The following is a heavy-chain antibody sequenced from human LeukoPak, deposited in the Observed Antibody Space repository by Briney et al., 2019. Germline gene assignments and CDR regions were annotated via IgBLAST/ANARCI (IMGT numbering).Heavy chain of an antibody. J-gene: IGHJ5*02. CDR3: ARDGAGNCSGGTCPSNWFDP. CDR1: GYTFTTCY. CDR2: INPSGGST. Sequence: ASVKVSCKASGYTFTTCYMHWVRQAPGQGLEGMGIINPSGGSTSYAQKFQGRVTVTRDTSTRTVYMELSSLRSEDTAVYYCARDGAGNCSGGTCPSNWFDPWGQGTLVTVSS. V-gene: IGHV1-46*01. D-gene: IGHD2-15*01.